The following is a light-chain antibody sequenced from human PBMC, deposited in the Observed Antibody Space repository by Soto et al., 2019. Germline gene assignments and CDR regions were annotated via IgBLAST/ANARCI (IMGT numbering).Light chain of an antibody. Sequence: EVVMSQSPATLSVSPGERATLSCRASQSVSSSYLAWYQQKPGQAPRLLIYGASSRATGIPDRFSGSGSGTDFTLTISRLEPEDFAVYYCQQYGSSPLTFGGR. V-gene: IGKV3-20*01. CDR1: QSVSSSY. CDR3: QQYGSSPLT. CDR2: GAS. J-gene: IGKJ4*01.